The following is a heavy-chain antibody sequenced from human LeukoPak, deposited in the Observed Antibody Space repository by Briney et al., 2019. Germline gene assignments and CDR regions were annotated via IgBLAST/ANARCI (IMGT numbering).Heavy chain of an antibody. CDR1: GLTFSVYY. J-gene: IGHJ1*01. V-gene: IGHV3-11*05. CDR2: ISNSSTHT. CDR3: ARDFVYCGSLEYFHH. D-gene: IGHD5-12*01. Sequence: GGSLRLSCAASGLTFSVYYMLWLPHATEKALECVSCISNSSTHTNHADSEKGRFLISRDYAKNSLYLQIYTRSTQDHALYYCARDFVYCGSLEYFHHWGQGTLVSV.